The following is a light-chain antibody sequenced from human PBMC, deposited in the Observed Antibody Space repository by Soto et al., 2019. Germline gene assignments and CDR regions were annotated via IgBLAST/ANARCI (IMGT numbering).Light chain of an antibody. Sequence: QSVLTQPPSASGTPGQRVTISCAGSNSNIGSNNVYWDQQLPGTAPKLLIYKINQRPSGVPDRFSGSKSGTSASLAVSGLRSEDESDYYCAVWDDNLSGVVFGGGTKLTVL. CDR1: NSNIGSNN. V-gene: IGLV1-47*01. CDR2: KIN. CDR3: AVWDDNLSGVV. J-gene: IGLJ2*01.